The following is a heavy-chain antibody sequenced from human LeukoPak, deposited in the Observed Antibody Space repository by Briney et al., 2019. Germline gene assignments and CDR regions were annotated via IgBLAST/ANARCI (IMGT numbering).Heavy chain of an antibody. V-gene: IGHV4-4*07. D-gene: IGHD3-10*01. CDR1: GGSISSYY. CDR2: IYPSGTI. Sequence: ASEPLSLTCTVSGGSISSYYWSWIGQPAGTALEWCGPIYPSGTITYNPSLKSRVSISVHTSKNQFPLKRSSVTRADPAVYYCARDSGTTGEVKFDPWRRGTLVTVSS. J-gene: IGHJ5*02. CDR3: ARDSGTTGEVKFDP.